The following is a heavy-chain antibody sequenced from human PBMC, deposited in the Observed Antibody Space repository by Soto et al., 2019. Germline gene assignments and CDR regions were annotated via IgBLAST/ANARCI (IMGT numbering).Heavy chain of an antibody. V-gene: IGHV4-59*12. D-gene: IGHD2-15*01. CDR2: IYYSGST. J-gene: IGHJ4*02. CDR3: AKEEVGGLHYSGL. Sequence: PGKGLEWIGYIYYSGSTNYNPSLKSRVTISVDNSKNTLYLQMNSLRAEDTAVYYCAKEEVGGLHYSGLRGRGTLVTVSS.